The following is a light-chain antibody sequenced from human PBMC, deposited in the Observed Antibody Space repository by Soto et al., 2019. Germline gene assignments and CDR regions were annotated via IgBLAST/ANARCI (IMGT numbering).Light chain of an antibody. J-gene: IGKJ1*01. Sequence: EIVLTQSPGTLSLSPGERATLSCRASQSVSSSYLAWYQQNRGQAPRLLIYGASSRAPGIPDRFGGSWSGTDFTLTISRLEPEDFAVYYGQQYGSSRWPFGQGTKVEIK. CDR3: QQYGSSRWP. CDR2: GAS. V-gene: IGKV3-20*01. CDR1: QSVSSSY.